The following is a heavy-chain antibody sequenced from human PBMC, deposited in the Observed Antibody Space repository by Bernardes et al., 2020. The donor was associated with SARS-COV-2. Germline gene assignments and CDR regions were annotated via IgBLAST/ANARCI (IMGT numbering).Heavy chain of an antibody. J-gene: IGHJ5*02. Sequence: VGSLSLSCAASGFTFNNYIINWVRQAPGKGLEWVASIRASSRYIFYADSVKGRFAITRDDAKNSVYLEMNSLRDDDTAVYYCTREEGRSGWPSGWFDPWGQGTLVIVSS. CDR1: GFTFNNYI. CDR2: IRASSRYI. D-gene: IGHD6-19*01. CDR3: TREEGRSGWPSGWFDP. V-gene: IGHV3-21*06.